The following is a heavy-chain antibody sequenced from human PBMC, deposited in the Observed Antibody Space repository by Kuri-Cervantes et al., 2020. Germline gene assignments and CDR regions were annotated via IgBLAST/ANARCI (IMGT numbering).Heavy chain of an antibody. V-gene: IGHV3-48*04. D-gene: IGHD4-17*01. Sequence: GESLKISCAASGFTFSSYSMNWVRQAPGKGLEWVSYISSSSSTIYYADSVKGRFTISRDNAKNSLYLQMNSLRAEDTAVYYCARDQLSTGVDAWGQGTTVTVSS. CDR3: ARDQLSTGVDA. J-gene: IGHJ6*02. CDR2: ISSSSSTI. CDR1: GFTFSSYS.